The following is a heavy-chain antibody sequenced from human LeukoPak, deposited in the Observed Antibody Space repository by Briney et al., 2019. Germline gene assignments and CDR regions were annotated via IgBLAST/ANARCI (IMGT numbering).Heavy chain of an antibody. CDR1: GGSISSFY. CDR3: ARRPAYGNAFDI. Sequence: SETLSLTCTVSGGSISSFYWSWIRQPPGKGLEWIGYIHYSGSTNHNPSLKSRVTISVDTSKNQFSLKLTSVTAADTAVYYCARRPAYGNAFDIWGQGTMVTVSS. CDR2: IHYSGST. D-gene: IGHD4-11*01. V-gene: IGHV4-59*01. J-gene: IGHJ3*02.